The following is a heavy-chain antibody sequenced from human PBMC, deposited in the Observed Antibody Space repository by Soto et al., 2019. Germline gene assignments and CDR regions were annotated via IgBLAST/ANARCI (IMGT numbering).Heavy chain of an antibody. CDR3: ARLPIAVAGTDWFDP. V-gene: IGHV4-39*01. D-gene: IGHD6-19*01. CDR2: IYYSGST. CDR1: GGSISSSSYY. Sequence: QLQLQESGPGLVKPSETLSLTCTVSGGSISSSSYYWGWIRQPPGKGLEWIGSIYYSGSTYYNPSLKSRVTISVDTSKNQFSLKLSSVPAADTAVYYCARLPIAVAGTDWFDPWGQGTLVTVSS. J-gene: IGHJ5*02.